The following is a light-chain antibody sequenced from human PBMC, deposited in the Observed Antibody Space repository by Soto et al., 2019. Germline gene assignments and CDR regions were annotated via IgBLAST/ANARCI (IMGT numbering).Light chain of an antibody. CDR3: QHYDSSPT. CDR2: GAS. J-gene: IGKJ4*01. CDR1: QIFPSND. Sequence: EIVLTQSPGTLSLSPGERATLSCRASQIFPSNDLAWYHQKPGQAPSLLIYGASSRATGIPDRFFVSGSGTDFILTISRLEPEDFAVYYWQHYDSSPTFGGGTKVEIK. V-gene: IGKV3-20*01.